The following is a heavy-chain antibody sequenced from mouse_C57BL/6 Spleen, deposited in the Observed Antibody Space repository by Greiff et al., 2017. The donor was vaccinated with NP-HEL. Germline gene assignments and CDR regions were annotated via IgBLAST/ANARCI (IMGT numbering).Heavy chain of an antibody. Sequence: VHVKQSGPELVKPGASVKIPCKASGYTFTDYNMDWVKQSHGKSLEWIGDINPNNGGTIYNQKFKGKATLTVDKSSSTAYMELRSLTSEDTAVYYCARPGSSHSYWYFDVWGTGTTVTVSS. CDR1: GYTFTDYN. V-gene: IGHV1-18*01. CDR3: ARPGSSHSYWYFDV. J-gene: IGHJ1*03. CDR2: INPNNGGT. D-gene: IGHD1-1*01.